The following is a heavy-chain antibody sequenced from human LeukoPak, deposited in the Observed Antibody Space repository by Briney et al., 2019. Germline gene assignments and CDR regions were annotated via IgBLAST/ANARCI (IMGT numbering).Heavy chain of an antibody. D-gene: IGHD4-17*01. CDR3: ARRTTTVATLNARKYFDL. CDR2: IYHSGST. CDR1: GYSISSGYY. J-gene: IGHJ2*01. V-gene: IGHV4-38-2*02. Sequence: SETLSLTCTVSGYSISSGYYWGWIRQPPGKGLEWVGSIYHSGSTYYNSSLKSRVTISVDTSKNQFSLKLNSVTAADTAVYYCARRTTTVATLNARKYFDLWGRGTLVTVSS.